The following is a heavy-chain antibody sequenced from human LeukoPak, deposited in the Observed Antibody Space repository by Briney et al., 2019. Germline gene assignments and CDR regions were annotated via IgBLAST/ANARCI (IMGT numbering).Heavy chain of an antibody. D-gene: IGHD3-16*02. Sequence: AETLSLTCTVSGGSISSPTYYWAWIRQPPGQELEWIKTIHHSGSTYDNPSLKSRFTMSVDTSKNQFFLNLSSVTAAYTAVYYCAKLGGYHDPPDDWGEETLVTVSS. V-gene: IGHV4-39*01. CDR3: AKLGGYHDPPDD. CDR2: IHHSGST. CDR1: GGSISSPTYY. J-gene: IGHJ4*02.